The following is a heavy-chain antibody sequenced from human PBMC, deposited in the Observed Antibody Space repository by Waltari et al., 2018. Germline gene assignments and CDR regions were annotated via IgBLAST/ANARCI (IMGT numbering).Heavy chain of an antibody. Sequence: QVQLVESGGGVVQPGRSLRLSCAAAGSPFMSYGMHWVRQAPGKGLEWVALISSDGSNKRYADSVKGRFTISRDSSEHTLYLQMNSLRAEDTAVYFCARDYRPTVTPAFDFRGQGTLVTVSS. CDR2: ISSDGSNK. CDR1: GSPFMSYG. D-gene: IGHD4-17*01. CDR3: ARDYRPTVTPAFDF. V-gene: IGHV3-30*03. J-gene: IGHJ4*02.